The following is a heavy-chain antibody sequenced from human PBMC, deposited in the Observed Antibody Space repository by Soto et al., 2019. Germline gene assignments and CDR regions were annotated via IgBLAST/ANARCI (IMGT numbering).Heavy chain of an antibody. Sequence: SETLSLTCTVSGGSISSYYWSWIRQPPGKGLEWIGYIYYSGSTNYNPSLKSRVTISVDTSKNQFSLKLSSVTAADTAVYYCATTVHHYYYYYMDVWGKGTTVTVSS. CDR1: GGSISSYY. V-gene: IGHV4-59*01. CDR3: ATTVHHYYYYYMDV. J-gene: IGHJ6*03. CDR2: IYYSGST. D-gene: IGHD1-1*01.